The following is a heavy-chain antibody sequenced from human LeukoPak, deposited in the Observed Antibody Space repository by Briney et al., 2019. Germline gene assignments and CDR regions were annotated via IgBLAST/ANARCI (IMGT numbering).Heavy chain of an antibody. Sequence: QPGGSLRLSCAASGFTFSNYEMNWVRQAPGKGLEWVSYISSSGSTIYYADSVKGRFTISRDNAKNSLYLQVNSLRAEDTAVYYCARLIRYSFDYWGQGTLVTVSS. V-gene: IGHV3-48*03. CDR1: GFTFSNYE. CDR2: ISSSGSTI. J-gene: IGHJ4*02. CDR3: ARLIRYSFDY.